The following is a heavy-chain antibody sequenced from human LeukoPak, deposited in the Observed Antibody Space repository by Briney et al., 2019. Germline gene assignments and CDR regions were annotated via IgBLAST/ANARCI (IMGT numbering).Heavy chain of an antibody. CDR2: IYYSGST. J-gene: IGHJ4*02. Sequence: PSETLSVTCTVSGGSISSSSYYWGWIRQPPGKGLEWIGSIYYSGSTYYNPSLKSRVTISVDTSKNQFSLQLSSVTAADTAVYYCAIPRGYSYGYGEDYWGQGTLVTVSS. V-gene: IGHV4-39*01. CDR3: AIPRGYSYGYGEDY. CDR1: GGSISSSSYY. D-gene: IGHD5-18*01.